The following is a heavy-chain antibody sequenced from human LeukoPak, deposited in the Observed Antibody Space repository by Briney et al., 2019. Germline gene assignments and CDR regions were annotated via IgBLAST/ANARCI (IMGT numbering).Heavy chain of an antibody. CDR1: GGSISSYY. CDR3: ARLVADYFDY. V-gene: IGHV4-59*01. CDR2: IYYSGST. J-gene: IGHJ4*02. D-gene: IGHD2-21*01. Sequence: PSETLSLTCTVSGGSISSYYWSWLPQPPGKGLEWIGYIYYSGSTNYSPSLRSRLTISVDVSQNQFSLRLTSVTAADTAVYYCARLVADYFDYWGQGSLVTVSS.